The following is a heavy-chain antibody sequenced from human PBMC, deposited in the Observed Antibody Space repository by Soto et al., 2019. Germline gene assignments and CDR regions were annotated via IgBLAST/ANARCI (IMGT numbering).Heavy chain of an antibody. CDR2: IKSKTDGGTT. CDR3: VANYYDSSGYNWFDP. Sequence: PGGSLRLSCAASGFTFSNAWMSWVRQAPGKGLEWVGRIKSKTDGGTTDYAAPVKGRFTISRDDSKNTLYLQMNSLKTEDTAVYYCVANYYDSSGYNWFDPWGQGTLVTVSS. V-gene: IGHV3-15*01. D-gene: IGHD3-22*01. J-gene: IGHJ5*02. CDR1: GFTFSNAW.